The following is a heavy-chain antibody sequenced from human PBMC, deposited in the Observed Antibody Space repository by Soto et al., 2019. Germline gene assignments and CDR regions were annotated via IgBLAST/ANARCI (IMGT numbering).Heavy chain of an antibody. CDR2: IYHSGST. V-gene: IGHV4-4*02. J-gene: IGHJ4*02. D-gene: IGHD2-8*01. CDR3: ARVRPSLYGTQKWTFDY. Sequence: PSETLSLTCAVSSGSISSSNWWSWVRQPPGKGLEWIGEIYHSGSTNYNPSLKSRVTISVDTSKNQFSLKLSSVTAADTAVYYCARVRPSLYGTQKWTFDYWGQGTLVTVSS. CDR1: SGSISSSNW.